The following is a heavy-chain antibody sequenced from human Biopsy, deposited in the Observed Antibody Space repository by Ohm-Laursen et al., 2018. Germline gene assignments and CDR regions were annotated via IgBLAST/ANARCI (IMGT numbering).Heavy chain of an antibody. V-gene: IGHV3-33*01. D-gene: IGHD3-10*01. CDR3: VTDRLDDITKVRGIMTD. J-gene: IGHJ4*02. CDR2: TWDDGSHQ. Sequence: SLRLSCAASGFNFSAYGMHWVRQAPDKGLEWVALTWDDGSHQYYADSVKGRFTISRDNSKNSLYLHINTLRVEDAAVYYCVTDRLDDITKVRGIMTDWGQGTLGIVSS. CDR1: GFNFSAYG.